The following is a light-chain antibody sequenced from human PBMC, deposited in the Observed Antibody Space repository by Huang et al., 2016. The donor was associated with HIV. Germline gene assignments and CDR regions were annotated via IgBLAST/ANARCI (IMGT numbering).Light chain of an antibody. Sequence: DIVMTQSPATLSGSPGERVTLSCRARQTIDNKLAWYQYKPGQAPRLLIYAASTRVTSIPARFSASGSGTDFTLIINSLQSEDFAVYYCQQYHSYLSWTFGQGTKVEIK. CDR2: AAS. V-gene: IGKV3-15*01. CDR1: QTIDNK. J-gene: IGKJ1*01. CDR3: QQYHSYLSWT.